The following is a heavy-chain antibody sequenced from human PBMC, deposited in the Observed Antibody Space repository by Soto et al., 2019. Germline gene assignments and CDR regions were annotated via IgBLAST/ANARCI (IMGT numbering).Heavy chain of an antibody. Sequence: GGSLRLSCAASGFTFSSYAMHWVRQAPGKGLEWVAVISYDGSNKYYADSVKGRFTISRDNSKNTLYLQMNSLRAEDTAVYYCARSGYYGGRPYYFDYWGQGTLVTVSS. CDR3: ARSGYYGGRPYYFDY. D-gene: IGHD3-22*01. CDR1: GFTFSSYA. J-gene: IGHJ4*02. V-gene: IGHV3-30-3*01. CDR2: ISYDGSNK.